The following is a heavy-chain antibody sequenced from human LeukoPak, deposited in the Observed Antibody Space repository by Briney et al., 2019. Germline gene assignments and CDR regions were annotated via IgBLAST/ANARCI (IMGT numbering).Heavy chain of an antibody. D-gene: IGHD1-26*01. CDR2: ISVNNGNT. CDR3: ARDKGGSRDY. V-gene: IGHV1-18*01. J-gene: IGHJ4*02. CDR1: GYTFTNYG. Sequence: ASVKVSCKASGYTFTNYGISWVRQAPGQGLEWMGWISVNNGNTKNAQKLQGRVTMTTDTSTTTAYMELRSLTSDDTAVYYCARDKGGSRDYWGQGTLVIVSP.